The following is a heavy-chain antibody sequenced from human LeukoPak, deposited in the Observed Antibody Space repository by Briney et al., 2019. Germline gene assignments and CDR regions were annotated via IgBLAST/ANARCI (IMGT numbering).Heavy chain of an antibody. CDR3: ARVIGSYGDSAY. D-gene: IGHD3-16*01. J-gene: IGHJ4*02. CDR1: GFKFSSFS. CDR2: ISSTSSAI. Sequence: GGSLRLPCTASGFKFSSFSMNWACQAPGQGQEWLSYISSTSSAIYYADSVKGRFTISRDNAKNSLYLQMDSLRAEDTAIYYCARVIGSYGDSAYWGQGTLVAVSS. V-gene: IGHV3-48*04.